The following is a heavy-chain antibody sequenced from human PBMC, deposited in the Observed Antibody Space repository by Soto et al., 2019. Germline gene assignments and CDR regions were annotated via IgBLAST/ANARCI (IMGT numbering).Heavy chain of an antibody. V-gene: IGHV4-31*03. J-gene: IGHJ4*02. CDR3: ARTPGGAPADYYFDY. CDR1: GGSISSGDYY. CDR2: IHYSGNT. D-gene: IGHD4-17*01. Sequence: QVRLQESGPGLVKPSKTLSLTCTVSGGSISSGDYYWSWIRHHPGGGLEWIGYIHYSGNTYYDPSFKSRLTMSVDTSKNQFSLNLSSVTAADTAVYYCARTPGGAPADYYFDYWGLGTLVTVSS.